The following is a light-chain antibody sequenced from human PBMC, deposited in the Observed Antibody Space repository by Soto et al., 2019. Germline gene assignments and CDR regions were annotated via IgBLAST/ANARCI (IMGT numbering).Light chain of an antibody. V-gene: IGLV2-14*01. CDR3: ISYTSSSTLV. CDR2: DVS. Sequence: QSVLTQPASVSGSPGQSIAISCTGTSSDVGGYKYVSWYQQHPGKAPKLIIYDVSNRPSGVSDRFSGSKSGNTAFLTISGLQAEDEADYYCISYTSSSTLVFGTGTKLTVL. J-gene: IGLJ1*01. CDR1: SSDVGGYKY.